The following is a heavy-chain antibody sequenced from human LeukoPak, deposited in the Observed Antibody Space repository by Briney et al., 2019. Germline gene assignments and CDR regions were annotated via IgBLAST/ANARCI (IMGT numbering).Heavy chain of an antibody. Sequence: GGSLRLSCAASGFTFSSNWMSWVRQAPGKGLEWEANIKHDGSEKYYVDSVKGRFTISRDNAKNSLYLQMNSLRAEDTAVYYCARVGYFAGYYWGQGTLVTVSS. CDR3: ARVGYFAGYY. CDR1: GFTFSSNW. J-gene: IGHJ4*02. V-gene: IGHV3-7*04. CDR2: IKHDGSEK. D-gene: IGHD3-9*01.